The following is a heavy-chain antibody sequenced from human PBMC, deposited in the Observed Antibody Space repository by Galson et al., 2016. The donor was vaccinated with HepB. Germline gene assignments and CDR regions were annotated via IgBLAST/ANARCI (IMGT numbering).Heavy chain of an antibody. J-gene: IGHJ4*02. V-gene: IGHV1-18*01. Sequence: SVKVSCKASGYTFTSYGISWVRQAPGQGLEWMGWISAFNGNTHYEQNLQGRVTMTTDTATSTAYMELRSLRSDDTAVYYCAKESSSGYYSFPDYWGQGTLVTVSS. CDR1: GYTFTSYG. CDR2: ISAFNGNT. CDR3: AKESSSGYYSFPDY. D-gene: IGHD6-19*01.